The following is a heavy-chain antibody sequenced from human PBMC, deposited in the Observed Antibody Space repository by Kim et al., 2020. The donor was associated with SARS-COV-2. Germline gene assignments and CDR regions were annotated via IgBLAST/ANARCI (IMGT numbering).Heavy chain of an antibody. J-gene: IGHJ4*02. CDR2: TYCRSKCYN. CDR1: GDSVSNNNAA. D-gene: IGHD6-13*01. CDR3: AKSGYSNAFFDS. V-gene: IGHV6-1*01. Sequence: SQTLSLTCAISGDSVSNNNAAWNWIRQSPSRGLEWLGRTYCRSKCYNDYAVFLKSRIAINVDTSQNHFSLQLNSVTPEDSAAYYCAKSGYSNAFFDSWGQGTLVTVSS.